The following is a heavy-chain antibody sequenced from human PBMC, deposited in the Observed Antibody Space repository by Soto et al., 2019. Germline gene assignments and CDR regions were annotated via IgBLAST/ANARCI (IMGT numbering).Heavy chain of an antibody. CDR1: GCTFSNYA. CDR2: ITGSGDYT. Sequence: GGSLRLSCAASGCTFSNYAMSWVRQAPGKGLEWVSSITGSGDYTYYADSVKGRFTISRDNSKNTLYLQMNSLRAEDTAVYYCAKARYYDSTGYLYYFDYWGQGTLVTVSS. CDR3: AKARYYDSTGYLYYFDY. D-gene: IGHD3-22*01. V-gene: IGHV3-23*01. J-gene: IGHJ4*02.